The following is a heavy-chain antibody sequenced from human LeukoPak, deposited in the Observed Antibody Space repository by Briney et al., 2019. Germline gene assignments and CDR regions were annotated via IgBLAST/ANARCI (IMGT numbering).Heavy chain of an antibody. CDR1: GGSISSGGYY. Sequence: SETLSLTCAVSGGSISSGGYYWSWIRQPPGKGLEWIGYIYYSGSTNYNPSLESRVTISVDTSKNQFSLKLSSVTAADTAVYYCARAVAAPAPTHWGQGTLVTVSS. V-gene: IGHV4-61*08. CDR3: ARAVAAPAPTH. CDR2: IYYSGST. J-gene: IGHJ4*02. D-gene: IGHD2-2*01.